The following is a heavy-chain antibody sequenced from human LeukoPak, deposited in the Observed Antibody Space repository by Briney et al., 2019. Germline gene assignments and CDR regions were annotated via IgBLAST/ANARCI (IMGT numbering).Heavy chain of an antibody. CDR2: IKQDGSEK. V-gene: IGHV3-7*03. D-gene: IGHD6-19*01. CDR3: AREYIAVAGTFWFDP. CDR1: GFTFSSYE. Sequence: GGSLRLSCAASGFTFSSYEMNWVRQAPGKGLEWVANIKQDGSEKYYVDSVKGRFTISRDNAKNSLYLQMNSLRAEDTAVYYCAREYIAVAGTFWFDPWGQGTLVTVSS. J-gene: IGHJ5*02.